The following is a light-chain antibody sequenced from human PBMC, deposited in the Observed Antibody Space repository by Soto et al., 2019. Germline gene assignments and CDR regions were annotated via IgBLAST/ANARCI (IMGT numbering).Light chain of an antibody. V-gene: IGKV4-1*01. J-gene: IGKJ1*01. Sequence: DIVMTQSPDSLAVSLGERATINCKSSQSVLYSSNRKKYLAWYQQKPGQPPKLLIYWASIRESGVPDRFSGSGSGTDFTLTISSLQAEDVAVYYCQQYYNTPWTFGQGTKVEVK. CDR1: QSVLYSSNRKKY. CDR2: WAS. CDR3: QQYYNTPWT.